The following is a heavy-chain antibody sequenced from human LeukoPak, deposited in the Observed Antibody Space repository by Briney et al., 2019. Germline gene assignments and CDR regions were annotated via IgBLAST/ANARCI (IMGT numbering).Heavy chain of an antibody. V-gene: IGHV4-34*01. CDR3: ARARQTIFGVVITFDY. CDR1: GGSINSYY. CDR2: INHSGST. Sequence: SETLSLTCTVSGGSINSYYWSWIRQPPGKGLEWIGEINHSGSTNYNPSLKSRVTISVDTSKNQFSLKLSSVTAADTAVYYCARARQTIFGVVITFDYWGQGTLVTVSS. J-gene: IGHJ4*02. D-gene: IGHD3-3*01.